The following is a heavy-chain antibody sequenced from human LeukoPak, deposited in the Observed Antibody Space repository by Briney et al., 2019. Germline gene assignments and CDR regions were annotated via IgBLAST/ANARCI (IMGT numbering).Heavy chain of an antibody. CDR3: ARECSGGSCLDY. V-gene: IGHV4-34*01. D-gene: IGHD2-15*01. Sequence: PSETLSLTCAVYGGSFSGYYWSWIRQPPGKGLEWIGEINHNGSTNYNPSLKSRVTISVDTSKNQFSLKLSSVTAADTAVYYCARECSGGSCLDYWGQGTLVTVSS. CDR2: INHNGST. J-gene: IGHJ4*02. CDR1: GGSFSGYY.